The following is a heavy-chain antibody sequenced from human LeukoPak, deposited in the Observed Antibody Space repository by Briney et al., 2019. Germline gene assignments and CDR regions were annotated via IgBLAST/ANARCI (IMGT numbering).Heavy chain of an antibody. Sequence: ASVKVSCKASGYTFNRYGIPWVRQAPGQGLEWMGWISAYNGDTKYAQKLQGRVTLTTDTSTSTAYMELRSLRSDDTAVYYCARVYGSGSYYNRFGFGMDVWGQGTTVTVSS. CDR2: ISAYNGDT. CDR1: GYTFNRYG. CDR3: ARVYGSGSYYNRFGFGMDV. J-gene: IGHJ6*02. V-gene: IGHV1-18*01. D-gene: IGHD3-10*01.